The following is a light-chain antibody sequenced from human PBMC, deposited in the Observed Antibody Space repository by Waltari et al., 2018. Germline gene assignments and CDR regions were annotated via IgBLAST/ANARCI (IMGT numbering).Light chain of an antibody. V-gene: IGKV3-11*01. Sequence: EIVLTQSPDTLSLSPGDTATLSCRASQSVGSYLAWYQQKPCQPPRLLIYDASNRATGVPDRFRGSGSWTDFTLTLSSLEAEDFAVYFCQQRSNWTPLTFGQGARLDIK. CDR2: DAS. CDR3: QQRSNWTPLT. J-gene: IGKJ2*01. CDR1: QSVGSY.